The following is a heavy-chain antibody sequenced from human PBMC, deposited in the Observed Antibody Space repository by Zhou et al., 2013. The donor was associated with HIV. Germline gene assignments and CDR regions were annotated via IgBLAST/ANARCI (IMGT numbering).Heavy chain of an antibody. CDR2: IIPILGIA. CDR3: AFSRVGATKGYAIDY. D-gene: IGHD1-26*01. CDR1: GGTFSSYA. J-gene: IGHJ4*02. V-gene: IGHV1-69*04. Sequence: QVQLVQSGAEVKKPGSSVKVSCKASGGTFSSYAISWVRQAPGQGLEWMGRIIPILGIANYAQKFQGRVTITADKSTSTAYMELSSLRSEDTAVYYCAFSRVGATKGYAIDYWGQGTLVTVSS.